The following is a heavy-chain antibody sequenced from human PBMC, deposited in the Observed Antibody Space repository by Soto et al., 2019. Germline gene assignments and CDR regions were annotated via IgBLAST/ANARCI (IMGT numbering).Heavy chain of an antibody. J-gene: IGHJ5*02. CDR3: ARGVKYGAYARWVDP. V-gene: IGHV1-8*01. Sequence: QVQLVQSGAEVKKPGASVKVSCKASGSTFTSYDINWVRQATGQGLEYLGWMNPNSGDTAYVQKFQGRLTMTWDTSITPAYMELSGLRSEDTALSVCARGVKYGAYARWVDPWGQGTLVTVSS. CDR1: GSTFTSYD. CDR2: MNPNSGDT. D-gene: IGHD4-17*01.